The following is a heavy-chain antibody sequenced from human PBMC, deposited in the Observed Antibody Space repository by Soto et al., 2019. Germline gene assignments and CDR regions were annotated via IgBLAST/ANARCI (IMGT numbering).Heavy chain of an antibody. CDR1: GDSIRDDY. CDR2: MYISGST. CDR3: ARMYNSGFYRPEGGYYLYGTDF. Sequence: TETLSLTCSVSGDSIRDDYWSWIRQPAGKGLEWIGRMYISGSTNYNPSLKSRVTMSADTSVNQLSLTLRSVTAADTAIYYCARMYNSGFYRPEGGYYLYGTDFCGPATT. J-gene: IGHJ6*02. V-gene: IGHV4-4*07. D-gene: IGHD5-12*01.